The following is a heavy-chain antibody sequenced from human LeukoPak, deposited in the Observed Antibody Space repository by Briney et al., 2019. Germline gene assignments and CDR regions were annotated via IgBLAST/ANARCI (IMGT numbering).Heavy chain of an antibody. Sequence: GGSLRLSCAASGFFFSTYGMHWVRQAPGKGLEWVAFIRYDGSNKYYADSVKGRFTISRDNSKNTLYLQMNSLRAEDTAVYYCAKPSNQGAGIYYFDYWGQGTLVTVSS. J-gene: IGHJ4*02. D-gene: IGHD1-26*01. CDR2: IRYDGSNK. CDR3: AKPSNQGAGIYYFDY. CDR1: GFFFSTYG. V-gene: IGHV3-30*02.